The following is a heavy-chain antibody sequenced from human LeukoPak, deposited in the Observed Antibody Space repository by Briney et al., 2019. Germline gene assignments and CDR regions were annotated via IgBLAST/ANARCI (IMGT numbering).Heavy chain of an antibody. CDR2: IYTSGST. V-gene: IGHV4-61*02. CDR3: ARDFPYSSGGSWLRAEGWFDP. CDR1: GGSISSGSYY. D-gene: IGHD2-15*01. Sequence: SQTLSLTCTVSGGSISSGSYYWSWIRQPAGKGLEWIGRIYTSGSTNYNPSLKSRVTISVDTSKNQFSLKLRSVTAADTAVYYCARDFPYSSGGSWLRAEGWFDPWGQGTLVTVSS. J-gene: IGHJ5*02.